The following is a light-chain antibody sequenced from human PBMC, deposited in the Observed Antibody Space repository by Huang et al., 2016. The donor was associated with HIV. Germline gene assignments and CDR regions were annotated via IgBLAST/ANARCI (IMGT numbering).Light chain of an antibody. CDR1: QSVYARSTSKDY. J-gene: IGKJ1*01. CDR3: QQYYSLPQT. CDR2: WAS. V-gene: IGKV4-1*01. Sequence: DIIMSQSPESLTVSRGERATLNCRSSQSVYARSTSKDYMAWFQQKPGQPPKLLLFWASSREVGVPDRFSGSGSGTHFTLTIANLQPEDAAIYYCQQYYSLPQTFGQGTRV.